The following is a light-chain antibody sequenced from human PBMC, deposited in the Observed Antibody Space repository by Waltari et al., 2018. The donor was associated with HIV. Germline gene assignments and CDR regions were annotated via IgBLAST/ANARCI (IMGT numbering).Light chain of an antibody. CDR1: QSLQHSNGYTY. V-gene: IGKV2-28*01. CDR2: LSS. CDR3: MQALQTPLT. Sequence: EIVMTQSPLSLPVTPGEPASIPCRSSQSLQHSNGYTYLDWYLQKPGQSPHLLIYLSSTRASGVPDRFSGSGSGTDYTLTISRVEAEDVGIYYCMQALQTPLTFGGGTKVEMK. J-gene: IGKJ4*01.